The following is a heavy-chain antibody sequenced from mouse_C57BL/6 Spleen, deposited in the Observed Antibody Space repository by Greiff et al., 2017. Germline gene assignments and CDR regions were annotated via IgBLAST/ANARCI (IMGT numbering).Heavy chain of an antibody. CDR1: GFSLTSYG. CDR3: TRQRGGAFAY. J-gene: IGHJ3*01. Sequence: QVQLKESGPGLVAPSQSLSITCTVSGFSLTSYGVHWVRQPPGKGLEWLVVIWSDGSTTYNSALKSRLCISKNNSKSQVFLTMNSRQTDDTAMYCYTRQRGGAFAYGGQGTLVTVSA. CDR2: IWSDGST. V-gene: IGHV2-6-1*01.